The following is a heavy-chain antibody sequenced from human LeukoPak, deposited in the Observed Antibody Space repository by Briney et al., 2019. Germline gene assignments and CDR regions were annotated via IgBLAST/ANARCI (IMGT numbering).Heavy chain of an antibody. CDR2: ISGSGFAT. D-gene: IGHD6-19*01. V-gene: IGHV3-23*01. CDR3: AKDSVAAPRYYFDY. CDR1: AFTFSNYA. J-gene: IGHJ4*02. Sequence: GGSLRLSCAASAFTFSNYAMSWVRQAPGKGLEWVSGISGSGFATYYADSVKGRFTISRDNSKNTLHLQMNSLRAEDTAVYYCAKDSVAAPRYYFDYWGQGTQVTASS.